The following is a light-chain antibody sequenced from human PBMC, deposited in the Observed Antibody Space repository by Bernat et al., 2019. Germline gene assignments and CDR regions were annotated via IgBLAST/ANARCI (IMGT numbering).Light chain of an antibody. Sequence: QSALTQPASVSGSPGQSITISCTGTSTYVGGYDYVSWYQQYPGKAPQLIIYNVGIRPSGVSNRFSGSKSGNTASLTISGLLAEDEAMYYCNSFASSDTLVVFGGGTKLTVL. J-gene: IGLJ2*01. CDR3: NSFASSDTLVV. V-gene: IGLV2-14*03. CDR1: STYVGGYDY. CDR2: NVG.